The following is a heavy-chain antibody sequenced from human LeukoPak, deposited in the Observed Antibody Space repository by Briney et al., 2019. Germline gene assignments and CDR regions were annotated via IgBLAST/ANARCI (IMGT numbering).Heavy chain of an antibody. V-gene: IGHV4-39*07. CDR2: MYYRGST. CDR3: ATTTIRLGY. J-gene: IGHJ4*02. CDR1: GGSISSSSHY. D-gene: IGHD1-26*01. Sequence: SETLSLTCTVCGGSISSSSHYWGWIRQPPGKGLEWIGSMYYRGSTYHNPSLKSRVTISVDTSKNQFSLKLSSVTAADTAVYYCATTTIRLGYWGQGTLVTVSS.